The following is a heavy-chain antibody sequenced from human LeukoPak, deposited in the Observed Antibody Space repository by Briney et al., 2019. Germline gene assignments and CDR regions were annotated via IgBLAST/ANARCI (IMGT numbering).Heavy chain of an antibody. J-gene: IGHJ6*02. Sequence: GGSLRLSCATSGFTFSSYAMTWVRQAPGKGLEWVSAIIGSGGSTYFADSVKGRFTISRDNSKNTMYLQMNSLRAEDTAVYYCAKFPRYCSDGICYNRYGMDVWGQGTTVTVTS. D-gene: IGHD2-15*01. V-gene: IGHV3-23*01. CDR1: GFTFSSYA. CDR2: IIGSGGST. CDR3: AKFPRYCSDGICYNRYGMDV.